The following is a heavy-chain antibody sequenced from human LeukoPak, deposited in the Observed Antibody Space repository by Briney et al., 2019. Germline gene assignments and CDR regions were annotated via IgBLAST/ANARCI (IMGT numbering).Heavy chain of an antibody. D-gene: IGHD3-10*01. CDR2: IRYDGSNK. J-gene: IGHJ6*02. CDR1: GFTFSSYG. CDR3: AKGDYYGSVYYYYGMGV. Sequence: GGSLRLSCAASGFTFSSYGMHWVRQAPGKGLEWVAFIRYDGSNKYYADSVKGRFTISRDNSKNTLYLQMNSLRAEDTAAYYCAKGDYYGSVYYYYGMGVWGQGTTVTVSS. V-gene: IGHV3-30*02.